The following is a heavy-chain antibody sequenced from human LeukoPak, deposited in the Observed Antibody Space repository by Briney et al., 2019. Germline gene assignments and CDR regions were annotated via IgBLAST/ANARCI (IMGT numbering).Heavy chain of an antibody. CDR2: INPSGGST. CDR1: GYTFTSYY. V-gene: IGHV1-46*01. D-gene: IGHD3-10*01. Sequence: ASVKVSCKASGYTFTSYYMHWVRQAPGQGLEWMGIINPSGGSTSYAQKFQGRVTMTRDMSTSTVYMELSSLRSEDTAVYYWSRDQFGEPAPYYFDYWGQGTLVTVSS. J-gene: IGHJ4*02. CDR3: SRDQFGEPAPYYFDY.